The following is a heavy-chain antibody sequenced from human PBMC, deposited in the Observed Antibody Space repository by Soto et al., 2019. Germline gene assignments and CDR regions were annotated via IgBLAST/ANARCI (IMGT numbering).Heavy chain of an antibody. V-gene: IGHV3-48*01. J-gene: IGHJ6*03. CDR1: GFTFSSYS. D-gene: IGHD5-18*01. Sequence: GGSLRLSCAASGFTFSSYSMNWVRQAPGKGLEWVSYISSSSSTIYYADSVKGRFTISRDNAKNSLYLQMNSLRAEDTAVYYCARVVVAGYSYGYDYYYYMDVWGKETTVTVSS. CDR2: ISSSSSTI. CDR3: ARVVVAGYSYGYDYYYYMDV.